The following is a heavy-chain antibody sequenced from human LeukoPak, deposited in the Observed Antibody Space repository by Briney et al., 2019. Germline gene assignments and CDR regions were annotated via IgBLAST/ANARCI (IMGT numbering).Heavy chain of an antibody. CDR3: ARLYYYGSGTRARTYYYYYMDV. CDR2: INHSGST. D-gene: IGHD3-10*01. J-gene: IGHJ6*03. CDR1: GDSISSSSYY. Sequence: SETLSLTCTVSGDSISSSSYYWGWIRQPPGKGLEWIGEINHSGSTNYNPSLKSRVTISVDTSKNQFSLKLSSVTAADTAVYYCARLYYYGSGTRARTYYYYYMDVWGKGTTVTISS. V-gene: IGHV4-39*07.